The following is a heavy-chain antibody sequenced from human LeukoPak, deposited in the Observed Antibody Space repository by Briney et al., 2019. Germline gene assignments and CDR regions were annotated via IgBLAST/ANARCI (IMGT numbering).Heavy chain of an antibody. Sequence: SETLSLTCTVSGGSVSSGSYYWSWIRQPPGKGLEWIGYIYYSGSTNYNPSLKSRVTISVDTSKNQFSLKLSSVTAADTAVYYCARIGGRALYYYDSSGYYYFDYWGQGTLVRVSS. CDR2: IYYSGST. V-gene: IGHV4-61*01. CDR1: GGSVSSGSYY. D-gene: IGHD3-22*01. CDR3: ARIGGRALYYYDSSGYYYFDY. J-gene: IGHJ4*02.